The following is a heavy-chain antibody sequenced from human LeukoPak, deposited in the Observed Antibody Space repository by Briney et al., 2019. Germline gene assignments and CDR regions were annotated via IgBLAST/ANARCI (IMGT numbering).Heavy chain of an antibody. Sequence: SETLSLTCTVSGGSISSYYWSWIRQPPGKGQEWIGYIYYSGSTNYNPSLKSRVTISVDTSKNQFSLKLRSVTAADTAVYYCARVTGYVIEDNFDYWGQGTLVTVSS. CDR3: ARVTGYVIEDNFDY. CDR1: GGSISSYY. V-gene: IGHV4-59*01. J-gene: IGHJ4*02. CDR2: IYYSGST. D-gene: IGHD2-15*01.